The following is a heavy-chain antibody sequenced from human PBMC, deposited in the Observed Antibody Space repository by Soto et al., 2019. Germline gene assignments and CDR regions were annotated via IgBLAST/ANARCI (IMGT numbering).Heavy chain of an antibody. Sequence: PSETLSLTCTVSGGSISSDDYYWSWIRQAPGKGLEWIGYIYYSGSTYYNPSLKSRVTISVDTSKNQFSLKLSSVTAADTAVYYCARDLRGYYYDSSGYFDYWGQGTLVTVSS. CDR2: IYYSGST. J-gene: IGHJ4*02. V-gene: IGHV4-30-4*01. D-gene: IGHD3-22*01. CDR3: ARDLRGYYYDSSGYFDY. CDR1: GGSISSDDYY.